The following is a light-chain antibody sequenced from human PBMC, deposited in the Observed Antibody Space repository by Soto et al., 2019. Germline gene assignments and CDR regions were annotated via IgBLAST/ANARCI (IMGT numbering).Light chain of an antibody. V-gene: IGKV3-20*01. CDR1: QSVSSNY. CDR2: VAS. Sequence: EIVLTQSPGTLSLSPGERATLSCXASQSVSSNYLAWYPQKPGQAPRLTIYVASKRATGIPDRFSGSGSGKDFTLTISRLEPEDFAVYYCQQYGSSGTFGQGTKVDIK. J-gene: IGKJ1*01. CDR3: QQYGSSGT.